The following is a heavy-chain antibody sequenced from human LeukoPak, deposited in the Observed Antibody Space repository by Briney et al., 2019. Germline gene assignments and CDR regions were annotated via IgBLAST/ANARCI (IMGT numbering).Heavy chain of an antibody. Sequence: TLSLTCAVSGGSISSGGYSWSWIRQPPGKGLEWIGYIYHSGSTYYNPSLKSRVTISVDRSKNQFSLKLSSVTAADTAVFYCARYCSGGSCYLAAFDIWGQGTIVTVSS. D-gene: IGHD2-15*01. J-gene: IGHJ3*02. CDR2: IYHSGST. V-gene: IGHV4-30-2*01. CDR1: GGSISSGGYS. CDR3: ARYCSGGSCYLAAFDI.